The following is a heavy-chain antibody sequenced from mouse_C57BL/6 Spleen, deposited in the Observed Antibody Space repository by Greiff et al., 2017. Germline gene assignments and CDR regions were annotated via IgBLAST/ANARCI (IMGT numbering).Heavy chain of an antibody. CDR2: IHPNSGST. CDR1: GYTFTSYW. J-gene: IGHJ2*01. CDR3: ARSGELGQGHFDY. V-gene: IGHV1-64*01. D-gene: IGHD4-1*01. Sequence: QVQLQQPGAELVKPGASVKLSCKASGYTFTSYWMHWVKQRPGQGLEWIGMIHPNSGSTNYNEKVKSKATLTVDKSSSTAYMQLSSLTSEDSAVYYCARSGELGQGHFDYWGQGTTLTVSS.